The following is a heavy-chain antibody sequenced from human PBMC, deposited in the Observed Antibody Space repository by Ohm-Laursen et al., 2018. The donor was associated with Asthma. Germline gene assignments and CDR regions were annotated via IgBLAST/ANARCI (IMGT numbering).Heavy chain of an antibody. CDR3: ARGEFSVVPAANGRDLRYYYYGMDV. CDR2: INPSGGST. J-gene: IGHJ6*02. D-gene: IGHD2-2*01. Sequence: SSVKVSCKASGYTFTSYYMHWVRQAPGQGLEWMGIINPSGGSTSYAQKFQGRVTMTRDTSTSTVYMELSSLRSEDTAVYYCARGEFSVVPAANGRDLRYYYYGMDVWGQGTTVTVSS. CDR1: GYTFTSYY. V-gene: IGHV1-46*01.